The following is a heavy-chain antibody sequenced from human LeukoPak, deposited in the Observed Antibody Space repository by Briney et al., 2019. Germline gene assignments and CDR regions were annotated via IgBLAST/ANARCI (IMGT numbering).Heavy chain of an antibody. J-gene: IGHJ4*02. CDR1: GYIFTTYW. CDR3: ARGGSSYALDY. Sequence: GESLKISCKGSGYIFTTYWIGWVRQMPGKGLEWMGIIYPGDSHTRYSPSFQGQVTISADKSINTAYLQWSSLKASDTAMYYCARGGSSYALDYWGQGTQVTVSS. CDR2: IYPGDSHT. D-gene: IGHD5-18*01. V-gene: IGHV5-51*01.